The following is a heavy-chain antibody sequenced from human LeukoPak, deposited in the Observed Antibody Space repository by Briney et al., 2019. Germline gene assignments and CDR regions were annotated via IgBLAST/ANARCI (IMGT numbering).Heavy chain of an antibody. CDR1: GGSISSSDYY. V-gene: IGHV4-39*07. CDR3: ARENYCTNGVCWAFDP. J-gene: IGHJ5*02. CDR2: IYYTGST. Sequence: SETLSLTCSVSGGSISSSDYYWSWIRQPPGKGLEWLGNIYYTGSTSYNPSLKSRVTLSVDTFKNQFSLHLSSVTAADTAVYYRARENYCTNGVCWAFDPWGQGTLVTVSS. D-gene: IGHD2-8*01.